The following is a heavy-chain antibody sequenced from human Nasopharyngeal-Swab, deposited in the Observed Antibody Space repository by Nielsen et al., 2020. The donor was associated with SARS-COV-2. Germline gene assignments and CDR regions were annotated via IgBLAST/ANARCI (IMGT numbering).Heavy chain of an antibody. Sequence: GSLRLSCAVYGGSFGGYYWSWIRQPPGKGLEWIGEINHSGSTNYNPSLKSRVTISVDTSKNQFSLKLSSVTAADTAVYYCARGGIPTGDLPTGYYFDYWGQGTLVTVSS. CDR3: ARGGIPTGDLPTGYYFDY. CDR1: GGSFGGYY. V-gene: IGHV4-34*01. J-gene: IGHJ4*02. D-gene: IGHD7-27*01. CDR2: INHSGST.